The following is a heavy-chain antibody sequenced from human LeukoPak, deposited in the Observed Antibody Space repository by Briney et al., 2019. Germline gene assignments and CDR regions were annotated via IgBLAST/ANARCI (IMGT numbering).Heavy chain of an antibody. CDR3: ARDRIGGYFDY. CDR2: ISSSSNYI. CDR1: GFTFSSYS. Sequence: GGSLRLSCAASGFTFSSYSMNWVRQAPGKGLEWVSSISSSSNYIYYADSVKGRFTISRDNAKNSLYLQMSSLRAEDTAVYYCARDRIGGYFDYWGQGTLVTVSS. D-gene: IGHD4-23*01. J-gene: IGHJ4*02. V-gene: IGHV3-21*01.